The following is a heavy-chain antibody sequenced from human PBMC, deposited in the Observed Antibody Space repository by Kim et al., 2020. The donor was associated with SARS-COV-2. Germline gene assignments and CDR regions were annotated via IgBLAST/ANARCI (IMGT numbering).Heavy chain of an antibody. Sequence: RFTISRDNSKNTLYLQMNSLRAEDTAVYYCAKDQGRWPKRWGGYYYYMDVWGKGTTVTVSS. D-gene: IGHD3-16*01. J-gene: IGHJ6*03. V-gene: IGHV3-30*02. CDR3: AKDQGRWPKRWGGYYYYMDV.